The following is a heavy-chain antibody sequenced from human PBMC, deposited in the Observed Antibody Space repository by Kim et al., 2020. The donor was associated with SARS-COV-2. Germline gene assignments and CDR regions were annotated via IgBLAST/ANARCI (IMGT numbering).Heavy chain of an antibody. D-gene: IGHD3-22*01. Sequence: SLKSRVTISVDTSKNQFSLKLSSVTAADTAVYYCARGSYYYDSNGYSFDYWGQGTLVTVSS. J-gene: IGHJ4*02. CDR3: ARGSYYYDSNGYSFDY. V-gene: IGHV4-59*09.